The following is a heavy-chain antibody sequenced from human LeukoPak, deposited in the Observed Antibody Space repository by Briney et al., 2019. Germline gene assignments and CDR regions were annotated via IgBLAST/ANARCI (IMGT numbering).Heavy chain of an antibody. Sequence: TGGSLRLSCAASGFTFSNAWMSWVRQAPGKGLEWVGRIKSKTDGGTTDYAAPVKGRFTISRDDSKNTLYLQMSSLKTEDTAVYYCTTVWSSERLIDYWGQGTLVTVSS. J-gene: IGHJ4*02. D-gene: IGHD3-10*01. V-gene: IGHV3-15*01. CDR3: TTVWSSERLIDY. CDR2: IKSKTDGGTT. CDR1: GFTFSNAW.